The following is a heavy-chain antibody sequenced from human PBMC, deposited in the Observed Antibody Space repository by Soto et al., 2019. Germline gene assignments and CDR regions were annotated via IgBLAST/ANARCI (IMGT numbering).Heavy chain of an antibody. CDR2: IYYSGST. Sequence: QVQLQESGPGLVKPSQTLSLTCSVSGGSISSGGYYWSWIRQHPGEGLEWIGNIYYSGSTLYNPSLKCRVTISVDTSKNHFSLKLSSVTAADTAVYYCARSYYGGRCDYWGPGTLVTVSS. J-gene: IGHJ4*02. CDR3: ARSYYGGRCDY. V-gene: IGHV4-31*03. D-gene: IGHD1-26*01. CDR1: GGSISSGGYY.